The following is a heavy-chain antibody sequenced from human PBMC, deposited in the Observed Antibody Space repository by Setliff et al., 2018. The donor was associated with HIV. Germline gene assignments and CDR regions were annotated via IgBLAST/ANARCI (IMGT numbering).Heavy chain of an antibody. CDR3: ARDLSYTANWEFDF. V-gene: IGHV1-3*04. J-gene: IGHJ4*02. D-gene: IGHD3-16*01. CDR1: GYGFSRSW. Sequence: ASVKVSCKASGYGFSRSWVQWVRQASGQGLEWMGWINIANGKTQYSQKFRGRVTFTRDISANTAYLDLNSLKSEDSALYYCARDLSYTANWEFDFWGQGTLVTVSS. CDR2: INIANGKT.